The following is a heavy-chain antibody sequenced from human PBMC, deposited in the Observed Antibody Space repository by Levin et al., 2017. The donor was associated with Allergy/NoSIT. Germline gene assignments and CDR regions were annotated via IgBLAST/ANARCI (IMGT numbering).Heavy chain of an antibody. CDR3: ARVGGSCSSTSCYADIDY. D-gene: IGHD2-2*01. CDR1: GFTFSSYS. CDR2: ISSSSSYI. J-gene: IGHJ4*02. V-gene: IGHV3-21*01. Sequence: GESLKISCAASGFTFSSYSMNWVRQAPGKGLEWVSSISSSSSYIYYADSVKGRFTISRDNAKNSLYLQMNSLRAEDTAVYYCARVGGSCSSTSCYADIDYWGQGTLVTVSS.